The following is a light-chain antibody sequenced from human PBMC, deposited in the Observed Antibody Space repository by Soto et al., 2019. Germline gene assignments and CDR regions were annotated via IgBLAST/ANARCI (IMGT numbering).Light chain of an antibody. V-gene: IGKV1-5*01. Sequence: DIQMTQPPSTLSASVGDRVTITCRASQSISRSLAWYQQKLGKAPSLLIYDASSLEDGVPSRFSSSGFGTESTITISIFRPACLATDYCQQYSDFLIIFGPGTTVDFK. CDR2: DAS. CDR1: QSISRS. J-gene: IGKJ3*01. CDR3: QQYSDFLII.